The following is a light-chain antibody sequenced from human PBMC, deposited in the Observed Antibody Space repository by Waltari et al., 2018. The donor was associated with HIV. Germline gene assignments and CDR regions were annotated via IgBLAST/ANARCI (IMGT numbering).Light chain of an antibody. CDR3: AVWDDSLRGGV. Sequence: QSVVTQPPSASGTPGQRVVISCSGSNSNIGSNSVNWYQQVPGAAPKILINRDNQRFSGVPDRFSGSKSGTSAALAISELRSEDEADYYCAVWDDSLRGGVFGGGTKLTVL. V-gene: IGLV1-47*01. J-gene: IGLJ3*02. CDR2: RDN. CDR1: NSNIGSNS.